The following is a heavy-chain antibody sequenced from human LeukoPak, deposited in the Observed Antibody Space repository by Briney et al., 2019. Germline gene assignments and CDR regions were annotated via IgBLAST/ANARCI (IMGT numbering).Heavy chain of an antibody. CDR2: INTNTGNP. D-gene: IGHD3-10*01. J-gene: IGHJ6*03. CDR1: GYTFTSYA. CDR3: ARDPGWFGELPYYYMDV. Sequence: ASVKVSCKASGYTFTSYAMNWVRQAPGQGLEWMGWINTNTGNPTYAQGFTGRFVFSLDTSVSTAYLQISSLKAGDTAVYYCARDPGWFGELPYYYMDVWGKGTTVTVSS. V-gene: IGHV7-4-1*02.